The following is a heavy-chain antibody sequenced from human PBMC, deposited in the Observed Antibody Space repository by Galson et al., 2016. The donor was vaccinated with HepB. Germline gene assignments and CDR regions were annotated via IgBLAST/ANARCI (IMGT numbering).Heavy chain of an antibody. D-gene: IGHD5-24*01. V-gene: IGHV1-46*01. Sequence: SVKVSCKASGYSLTSRHTHWVRQAPGQGLEWMAIIKHSGGGTIYAQKFQARVTMTRDTSTNTDYMELSSLRSDDTAVYYCARAPLEMATIQRGYFDYWGQGTLVTVSS. CDR1: GYSLTSRH. CDR3: ARAPLEMATIQRGYFDY. J-gene: IGHJ4*02. CDR2: IKHSGGGT.